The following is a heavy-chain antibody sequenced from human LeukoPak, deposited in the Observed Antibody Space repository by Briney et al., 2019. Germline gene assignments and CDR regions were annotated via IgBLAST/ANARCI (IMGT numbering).Heavy chain of an antibody. D-gene: IGHD6-13*01. Sequence: SQTLSLTCTVSGGSISSGGYYWSWIRQHPGKGLEWIGYIYYSGSTYYNPSLKSRVTISVDTSKNQFSLKLRFVTAADTAVYYCAREFRDLRIEAAAGPFDPWGQGTLVTVSS. CDR1: GGSISSGGYY. J-gene: IGHJ5*02. V-gene: IGHV4-31*03. CDR2: IYYSGST. CDR3: AREFRDLRIEAAAGPFDP.